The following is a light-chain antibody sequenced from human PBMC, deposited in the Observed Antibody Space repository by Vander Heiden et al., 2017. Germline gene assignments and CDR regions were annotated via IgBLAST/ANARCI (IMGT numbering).Light chain of an antibody. CDR2: KAS. CDR3: QQYNSYPWT. V-gene: IGKV1-5*03. CDR1: QSISSW. Sequence: DIQMTQSPSTLSASVGDRVTITCRASQSISSWLAWYQQKPGKAPKLLSYKASSLESGVPSRFSGSGSGTEFTLTMSSLQPDDFATYYCQQYNSYPWTFGQGTKVEI. J-gene: IGKJ1*01.